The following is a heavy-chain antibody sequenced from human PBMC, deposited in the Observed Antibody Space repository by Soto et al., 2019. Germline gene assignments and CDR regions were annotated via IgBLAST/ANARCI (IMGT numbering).Heavy chain of an antibody. Sequence: ASETLSLTCTVSGGSIRSGGYYCSWIRQHPGKGLEWIGYIYYSGSTYYNPSLKSRVTISVDTSKNQFSLKLSSVTAADTAVYYCARTRAYYYDSSGYVRARGGAIDYWGQGTLVTVSP. CDR1: GGSIRSGGYY. J-gene: IGHJ4*02. CDR3: ARTRAYYYDSSGYVRARGGAIDY. CDR2: IYYSGST. D-gene: IGHD3-22*01. V-gene: IGHV4-31*03.